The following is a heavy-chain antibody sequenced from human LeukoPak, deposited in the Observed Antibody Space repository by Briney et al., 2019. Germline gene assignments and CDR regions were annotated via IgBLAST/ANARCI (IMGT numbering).Heavy chain of an antibody. V-gene: IGHV5-51*01. Sequence: KDGESLKISCKGSGYSFTSYWIGWVRQMPGKGLEWMGIIYPGDSDTRYSPSLQGQVTISADKSISTAYLQWSSLKASDTAMYYCARRVAVAGHLYWYFDLWGRGTLVTVSS. CDR2: IYPGDSDT. J-gene: IGHJ2*01. CDR1: GYSFTSYW. D-gene: IGHD6-19*01. CDR3: ARRVAVAGHLYWYFDL.